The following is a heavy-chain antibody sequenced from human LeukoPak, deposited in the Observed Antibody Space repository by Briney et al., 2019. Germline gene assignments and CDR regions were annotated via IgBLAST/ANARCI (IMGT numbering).Heavy chain of an antibody. V-gene: IGHV1-69*04. CDR2: IIPIIGIA. D-gene: IGHD7-27*01. CDR3: ARADPGPRHFDY. J-gene: IGHJ4*01. Sequence: GASVKVSCKASVGSGSSYAISWVRQPPGQGLGWMGRIIPIIGIANYAQTFHGRVTITADKSTSQAYLELSSLRSEDTAVYYCARADPGPRHFDYRGHGIIVT. CDR1: VGSGSSYA.